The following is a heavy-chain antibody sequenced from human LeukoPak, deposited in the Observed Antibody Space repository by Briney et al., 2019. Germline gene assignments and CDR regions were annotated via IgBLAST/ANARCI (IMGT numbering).Heavy chain of an antibody. CDR3: ARQIPSVPGAGWFDP. D-gene: IGHD2-2*01. V-gene: IGHV4-59*08. J-gene: IGHJ5*02. Sequence: SETLSLTCTVSRDSISSYYWSWIRQPPGKGLEWIGYIYYSGSTNYNPSLKSRVTISVDTSKNQFSLKLSSVTAADTAVYYCARQIPSVPGAGWFDPWGQGTLVTVSS. CDR2: IYYSGST. CDR1: RDSISSYY.